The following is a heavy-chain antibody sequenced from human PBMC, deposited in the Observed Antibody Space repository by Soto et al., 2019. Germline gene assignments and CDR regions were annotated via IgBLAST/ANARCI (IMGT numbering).Heavy chain of an antibody. CDR1: ESTFMNYE. V-gene: IGHV1-8*01. Sequence: ASVKVSCKASESTFMNYEISWVRQATGQGLEWMGWMKPNSGNTGYALKFQGRVSMTRNTSIYTVYLELSSLASDDTAVYYWVRMASSGRLTWFYXWGQGTLVTASX. D-gene: IGHD1-1*01. CDR3: VRMASSGRLTWFYX. J-gene: IGHJ5*02. CDR2: MKPNSGNT.